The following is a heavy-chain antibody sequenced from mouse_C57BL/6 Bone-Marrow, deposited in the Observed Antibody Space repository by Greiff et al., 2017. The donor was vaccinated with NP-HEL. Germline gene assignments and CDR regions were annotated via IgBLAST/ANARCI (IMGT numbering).Heavy chain of an antibody. CDR1: GFTFSSYA. CDR3: ASYYYGSSWFAY. CDR2: ISDGGSYT. V-gene: IGHV5-4*03. D-gene: IGHD1-1*01. J-gene: IGHJ3*01. Sequence: EVKVVESGGGLVKPGGSLKLSCAASGFTFSSYAMSWVRQTPEKRLEWVATISDGGSYTYYPDNVKGRFTLSRDNAKKNLYLQKSHLKSEDTAMYYGASYYYGSSWFAYWGQGTLVTVSA.